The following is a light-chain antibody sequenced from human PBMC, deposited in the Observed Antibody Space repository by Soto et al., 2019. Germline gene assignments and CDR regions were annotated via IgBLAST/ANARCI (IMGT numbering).Light chain of an antibody. Sequence: AIPLTQSPSSLSASVGDRVTITCRASQGISSALVWYQQKPGKAPKLLIYDASSLESGVPSRFSGSGSGTDFTLTISSLQPEDFATYYCQQFNSYPIFTFGPGTKVDIK. CDR3: QQFNSYPIFT. CDR1: QGISSA. V-gene: IGKV1-13*02. CDR2: DAS. J-gene: IGKJ3*01.